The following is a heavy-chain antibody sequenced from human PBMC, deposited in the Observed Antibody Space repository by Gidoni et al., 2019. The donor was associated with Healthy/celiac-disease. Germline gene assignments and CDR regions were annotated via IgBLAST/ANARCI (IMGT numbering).Heavy chain of an antibody. V-gene: IGHV3-23*01. CDR1: GFTFSSHS. D-gene: IGHD2-15*01. CDR3: ANLYCSGGSCYSAPASANFDY. J-gene: IGHJ4*02. Sequence: EVQLLESGGGLVQPGGSLRLSCAASGFTFSSHSMNWVRQAPGKGLEWVSAISGSGGSTYYADSVKGRFTISRDNAKNTLYLQMNSLRAEDTAVYYCANLYCSGGSCYSAPASANFDYWGQGTLVTVSS. CDR2: ISGSGGST.